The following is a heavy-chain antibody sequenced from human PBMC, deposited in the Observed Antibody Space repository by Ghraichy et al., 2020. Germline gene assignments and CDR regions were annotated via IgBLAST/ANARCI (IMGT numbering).Heavy chain of an antibody. J-gene: IGHJ3*02. CDR1: GFTFNNYA. D-gene: IGHD6-6*01. CDR2: ISSHRSTI. CDR3: ARNRASRHSAFDI. V-gene: IGHV3-48*02. Sequence: GGYLRLSCAASGFTFNNYAMNWIRQAPGKGLEWISYISSHRSTIYYSDPVRCRFSISRDNAKNSLSLQMNSLRDEDTAVYYCARNRASRHSAFDIWGQGTMVTVSS.